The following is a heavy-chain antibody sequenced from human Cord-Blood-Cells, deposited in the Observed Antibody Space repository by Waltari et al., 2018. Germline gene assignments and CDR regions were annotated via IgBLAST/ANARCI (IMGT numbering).Heavy chain of an antibody. Sequence: EVQLVQSGAEVKKPGESLKISCKGSGYSFTSYWIGWVRQMPGKGLEWMGIIYPGDSDTRNSPSFQGQVTIAADKSISTAYLQWSTLKASDTAMYYCARHHYDILTGYDNPESNWFDPWGQGTLVTVSS. V-gene: IGHV5-51*01. J-gene: IGHJ5*02. CDR1: GYSFTSYW. CDR2: IYPGDSDT. D-gene: IGHD3-9*01. CDR3: ARHHYDILTGYDNPESNWFDP.